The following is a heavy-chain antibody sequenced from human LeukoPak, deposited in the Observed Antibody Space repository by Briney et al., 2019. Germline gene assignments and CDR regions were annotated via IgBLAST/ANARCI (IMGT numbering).Heavy chain of an antibody. CDR1: GGSISGGGYY. V-gene: IGHV4-31*03. CDR3: ARGPLRDLDAFDI. CDR2: IYDNGST. J-gene: IGHJ3*02. Sequence: SQTLSLTCTVSGGSISGGGYYWSWIRQHPVKGLEWIGYIYDNGSTYYNPSHKSRVTISIDTSKNQFSLKLSSVTAADTAVYYCARGPLRDLDAFDIWGQGTMVTVSS.